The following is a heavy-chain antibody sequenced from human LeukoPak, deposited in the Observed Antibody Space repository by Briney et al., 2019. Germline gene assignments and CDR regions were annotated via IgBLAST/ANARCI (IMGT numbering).Heavy chain of an antibody. CDR3: ARGVGGYDWSHDY. CDR1: GFTFSSYS. J-gene: IGHJ4*02. CDR2: ISSSSYI. D-gene: IGHD5-12*01. Sequence: GGSMRLSCAASGFTFSSYSMNWVRQAPGKGLEWVSSISSSSYIYYADSVKGRFTISRDNAKNSLYLQMNSLRAEDTAVYYCARGVGGYDWSHDYWGQGTLVTVSS. V-gene: IGHV3-21*01.